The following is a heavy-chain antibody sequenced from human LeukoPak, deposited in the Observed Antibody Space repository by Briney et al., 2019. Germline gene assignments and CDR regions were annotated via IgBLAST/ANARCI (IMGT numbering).Heavy chain of an antibody. Sequence: SETLSLTCTVSGGSISSYYWSWIRQPPGKGLEWIGYIYYSGSTNYNPSLKSRVTISVDTSKNQFSLKLSSVTAADTAVYYCARDRGRIEWNRVALDIWGQGTMVTVSS. D-gene: IGHD3-3*01. CDR2: IYYSGST. CDR3: ARDRGRIEWNRVALDI. J-gene: IGHJ3*02. V-gene: IGHV4-59*01. CDR1: GGSISSYY.